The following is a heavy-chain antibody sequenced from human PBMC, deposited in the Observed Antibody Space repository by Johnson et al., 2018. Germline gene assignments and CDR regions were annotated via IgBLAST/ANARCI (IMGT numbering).Heavy chain of an antibody. D-gene: IGHD6-19*01. CDR1: GFTFSSYS. V-gene: IGHV3-64*07. CDR2: IRGDGIST. Sequence: VQLVECGGGLVQPGGSLGLSCAASGFTFSSYSLNWVRQAPGKGLEYVSGIRGDGISTFYADSMKCRFTISRDNPKNTLYLQMGSLRTEDMAGYFCARDRAAVAGIGDFQYGGQGTLVTVSS. J-gene: IGHJ1*01. CDR3: ARDRAAVAGIGDFQY.